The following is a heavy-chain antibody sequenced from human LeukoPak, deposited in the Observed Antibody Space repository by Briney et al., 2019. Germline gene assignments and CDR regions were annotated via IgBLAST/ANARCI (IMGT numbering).Heavy chain of an antibody. D-gene: IGHD3-9*01. CDR1: GFTFSNFA. CDR2: ISGSGGTT. J-gene: IGHJ4*02. Sequence: PGGSLRLSCAASGFTFSNFAMSWVRQAPGKGLEWVSAISGSGGTTYNADPVRGRFTISRDNSKNTLYLQLNSLRAEDTAVYYCAKGAGNFDWSYHDYWGQGTLVTVSS. CDR3: AKGAGNFDWSYHDY. V-gene: IGHV3-23*01.